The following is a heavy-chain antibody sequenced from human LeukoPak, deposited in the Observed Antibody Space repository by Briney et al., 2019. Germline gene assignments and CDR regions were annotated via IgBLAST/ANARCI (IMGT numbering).Heavy chain of an antibody. CDR1: AFTFSSYA. CDR2: ISGSGGST. V-gene: IGHV3-23*01. Sequence: GGSLRLSCAASAFTFSSYAMSWVRQAPGKGLEWVSAISGSGGSTYYADSVKGRFTISRDNSKNTLYLQMNSLRAEDTAVYYCAKDSRVYDFWSGYSAPGWFDPWGQGTLVTVSS. J-gene: IGHJ5*02. CDR3: AKDSRVYDFWSGYSAPGWFDP. D-gene: IGHD3-3*01.